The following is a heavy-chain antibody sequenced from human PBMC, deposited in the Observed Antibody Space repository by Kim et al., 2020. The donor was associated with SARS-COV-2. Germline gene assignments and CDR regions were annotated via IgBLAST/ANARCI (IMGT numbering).Heavy chain of an antibody. CDR2: IYYSGST. D-gene: IGHD5-18*01. Sequence: SETLSLTCTVSGGSISSYYWSWIRQPPGKGLEWIGYIYYSGSTNYNPSLKSRVTISVDTSKNQFSLKLSSVTAADTAVYYCARASDTAMVGTIDYWGQGTLVTVSS. J-gene: IGHJ4*02. CDR3: ARASDTAMVGTIDY. V-gene: IGHV4-59*13. CDR1: GGSISSYY.